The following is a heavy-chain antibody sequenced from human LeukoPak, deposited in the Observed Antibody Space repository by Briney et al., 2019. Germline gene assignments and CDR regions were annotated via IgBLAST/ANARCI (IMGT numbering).Heavy chain of an antibody. V-gene: IGHV4-59*01. J-gene: IGHJ5*02. Sequence: PSETLSLXCSVSGGSISSYYWSWIRQPPGKGLEWIGSVYHSGSTNYNPSLKSRVTMSVDTSKNQFSLKLRSVTAADTAVYYCANGGYCSSSSCYPKWFDPWGQGTLVTVSS. CDR1: GGSISSYY. CDR2: VYHSGST. CDR3: ANGGYCSSSSCYPKWFDP. D-gene: IGHD2-2*01.